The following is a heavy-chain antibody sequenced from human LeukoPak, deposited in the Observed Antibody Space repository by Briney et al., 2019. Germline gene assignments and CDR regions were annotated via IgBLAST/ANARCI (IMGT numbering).Heavy chain of an antibody. J-gene: IGHJ5*02. CDR3: APDSSGAFPYWFDL. D-gene: IGHD3-22*01. V-gene: IGHV3-23*01. CDR1: GFTFSNYA. CDR2: ISGSGGTT. Sequence: GGSLRLSCAVSGFTFSNYAIRWVRQAPGKGLEWVSSISGSGGTTYYADPVKGRFTISRDNSKNTLYLQMNSLRAEDTAVYYCAPDSSGAFPYWFDLWGQGTLVTVSS.